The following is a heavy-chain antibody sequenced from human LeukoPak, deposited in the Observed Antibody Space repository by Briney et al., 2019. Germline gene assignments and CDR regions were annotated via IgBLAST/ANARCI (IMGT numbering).Heavy chain of an antibody. CDR3: ARDNYYGSGSYYKTPYYYYGMDV. V-gene: IGHV3-21*01. CDR1: GFTFSSYW. CDR2: ISSSSSYI. D-gene: IGHD3-10*01. J-gene: IGHJ6*04. Sequence: GGSLRLSCAASGFTFSSYWMSWVRQAPGKGLEWVSSISSSSSYIYYADSVKGRFTISRDNAKNSLYLQMNSLRAEDTAVYYCARDNYYGSGSYYKTPYYYYGMDVWGKGTTVTVSS.